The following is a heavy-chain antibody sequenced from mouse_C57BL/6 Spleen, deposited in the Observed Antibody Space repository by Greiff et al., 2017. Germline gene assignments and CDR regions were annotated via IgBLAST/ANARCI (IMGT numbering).Heavy chain of an antibody. D-gene: IGHD3-2*02. CDR3: TKDRDSSGCLDY. CDR1: GYTFTSYW. Sequence: EVQLQQSGTVLARPGASVKMSCKTSGYTFTSYWMHWVKQRPGHGLEWIGAISPGNSDTSYNQKFKGKAQLTAVTSASTAYMELSSLTNEDSAVYYCTKDRDSSGCLDYWGQGTTLTVSS. V-gene: IGHV1-5*01. CDR2: ISPGNSDT. J-gene: IGHJ2*01.